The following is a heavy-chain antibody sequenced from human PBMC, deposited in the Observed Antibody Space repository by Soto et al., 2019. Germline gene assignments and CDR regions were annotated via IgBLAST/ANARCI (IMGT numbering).Heavy chain of an antibody. CDR1: GFTFGDYA. CDR3: TTTTGAFDI. D-gene: IGHD1-1*01. V-gene: IGHV3-49*04. J-gene: IGHJ3*02. Sequence: GGSLRLSCTASGFTFGDYAMSWVRQAPGKGLEWVGFIRSKAYGGTTEYAASVKGRFTISRDDSKSIAYLQMNCLKTEDTAVYYCTTTTGAFDIWGQGTMVTVSS. CDR2: IRSKAYGGTT.